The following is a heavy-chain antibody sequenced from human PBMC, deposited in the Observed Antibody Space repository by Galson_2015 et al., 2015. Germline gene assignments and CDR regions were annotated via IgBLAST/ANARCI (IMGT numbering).Heavy chain of an antibody. CDR3: ARAVVSDPFDY. V-gene: IGHV1-8*01. CDR1: GYSVTSHD. J-gene: IGHJ4*02. CDR2: INPNGGNT. D-gene: IGHD2-21*02. Sequence: SVKVSCKASGYSVTSHDIHWVRQAPGQGLEWMGWINPNGGNTVYAQKFQGRVTMTRNTSISTAYMELSSLTSEDTAVYYCARAVVSDPFDYWGQGTLVTVSS.